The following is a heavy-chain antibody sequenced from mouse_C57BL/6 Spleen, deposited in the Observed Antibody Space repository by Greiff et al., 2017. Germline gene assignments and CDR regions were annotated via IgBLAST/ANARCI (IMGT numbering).Heavy chain of an antibody. CDR1: GYTFTSYW. J-gene: IGHJ2*01. V-gene: IGHV1-64*01. Sequence: QVQLQQPGAELVKPGASVKLSCKASGYTFTSYWMHWVKQRPGQGLEWIGMIHPNSGSTNYNEKFKSKATLTVDKSSSTAYMQLSSLTSEDSAVYYCARSNYSNYYFDYWGQGTTLTVSS. D-gene: IGHD2-5*01. CDR3: ARSNYSNYYFDY. CDR2: IHPNSGST.